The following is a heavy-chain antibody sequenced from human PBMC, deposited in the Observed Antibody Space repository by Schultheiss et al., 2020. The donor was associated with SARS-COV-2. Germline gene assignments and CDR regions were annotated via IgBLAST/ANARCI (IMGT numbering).Heavy chain of an antibody. Sequence: GESLKISCAASGFTFSSYGMHWVRQAPGKGLEWVAVISYDGSNKYYADSVKGRFTISRDNAKNSLYLQMNSLRAEDTAVYYCAREVWSPNAGGWYFDLWGRGTLVTVSS. CDR1: GFTFSSYG. D-gene: IGHD3-10*01. CDR2: ISYDGSNK. CDR3: AREVWSPNAGGWYFDL. J-gene: IGHJ2*01. V-gene: IGHV3-30*03.